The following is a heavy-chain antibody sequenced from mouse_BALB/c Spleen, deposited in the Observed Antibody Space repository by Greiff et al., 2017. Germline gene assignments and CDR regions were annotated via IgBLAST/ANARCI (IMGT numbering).Heavy chain of an antibody. CDR2: INSNGGST. D-gene: IGHD1-2*01. V-gene: IGHV5-6-2*01. CDR1: GFTFSSYY. CDR3: ARHLITHYFDY. J-gene: IGHJ2*01. Sequence: EVPLVESGGGLVKLGGSLKLSCAASGFTFSSYYMSWVRQTPEKRLELVAAINSNGGSTYYPDTVKGRFTISRDNAKNTLYLQMSSLKSEDTALYYCARHLITHYFDYWGQGTTLTVSS.